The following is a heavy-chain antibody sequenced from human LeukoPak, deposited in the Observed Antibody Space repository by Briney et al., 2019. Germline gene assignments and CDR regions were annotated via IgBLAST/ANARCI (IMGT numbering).Heavy chain of an antibody. CDR1: GYSISNGHY. Sequence: SETLSLTCSVSGYSISNGHYWGWIRQPPGRGLEWIASIYHSGSPYYNPSLKSRVTIAVDTSKNQFSLKLSSVTAADTAVYYCWGGGGRQGAVFFFDPWGQGTLVIVSS. V-gene: IGHV4-38-2*02. J-gene: IGHJ5*02. CDR3: WGGGGRQGAVFFFDP. D-gene: IGHD2/OR15-2a*01. CDR2: IYHSGSP.